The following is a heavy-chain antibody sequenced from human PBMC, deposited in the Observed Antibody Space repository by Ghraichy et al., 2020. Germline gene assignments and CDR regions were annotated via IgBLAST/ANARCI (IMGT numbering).Heavy chain of an antibody. Sequence: GESLNISCAASGFTFSSYSMNWVRQAPGKGLEWVSSISSSSSYIYYADSVKGRFTISRDNAKNSLYLQMNSLRAEDTAVYYCAKDVLRYFDWPNDLSHYYYYGMDVWGQGTTVTVSS. CDR1: GFTFSSYS. V-gene: IGHV3-21*01. D-gene: IGHD3-9*01. CDR2: ISSSSSYI. CDR3: AKDVLRYFDWPNDLSHYYYYGMDV. J-gene: IGHJ6*02.